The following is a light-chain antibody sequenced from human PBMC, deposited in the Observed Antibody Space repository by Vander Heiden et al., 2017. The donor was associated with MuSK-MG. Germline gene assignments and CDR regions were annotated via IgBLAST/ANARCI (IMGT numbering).Light chain of an antibody. Sequence: DIQMTQSPSSLSASVGDRVTITCRASQSISSYLNWYQQKPGKAPKLLIYAASSLQSGVPSRFSGSGSGTDFTLTISRLQPEDFATYYCQQSDSTPYTFGQGTKLXIK. V-gene: IGKV1-39*01. J-gene: IGKJ2*01. CDR3: QQSDSTPYT. CDR2: AAS. CDR1: QSISSY.